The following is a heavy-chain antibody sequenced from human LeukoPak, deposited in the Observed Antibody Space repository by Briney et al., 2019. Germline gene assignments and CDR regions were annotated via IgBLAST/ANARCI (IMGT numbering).Heavy chain of an antibody. D-gene: IGHD6-13*01. V-gene: IGHV3-23*01. Sequence: GGSLRLSCAASGFTFSSYAMSLVRQAPGKGLEWVSAISGSGGSTYYADSVKGRFTISRDNAKNSLYLQMNSLRAEDTAVYYCARVLTFSSWFEDYWGQGTLVTVSS. CDR1: GFTFSSYA. J-gene: IGHJ4*02. CDR2: ISGSGGST. CDR3: ARVLTFSSWFEDY.